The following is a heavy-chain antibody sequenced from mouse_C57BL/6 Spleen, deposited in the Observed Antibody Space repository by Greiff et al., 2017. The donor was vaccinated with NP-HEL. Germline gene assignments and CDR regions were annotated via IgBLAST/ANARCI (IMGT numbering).Heavy chain of an antibody. D-gene: IGHD2-4*01. V-gene: IGHV1-15*01. Sequence: QVQLKESGAELVRPGASVTLSCKASGYTFTDYEMHWVKQTPVQGLEWIGAIDPETGGTAYNQKFKGKALLTADKSSSTAYMELRSLTSEDSAVYYCTRRGDYGYAMDYWGQGTSVTVSS. CDR2: IDPETGGT. J-gene: IGHJ4*01. CDR1: GYTFTDYE. CDR3: TRRGDYGYAMDY.